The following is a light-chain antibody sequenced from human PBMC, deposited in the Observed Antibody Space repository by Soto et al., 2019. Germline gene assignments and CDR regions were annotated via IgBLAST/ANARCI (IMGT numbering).Light chain of an antibody. J-gene: IGKJ1*01. Sequence: IELSQSPGTLSLCPGERATLSCRASPSVRGSYIAWYQQRPGQAPRLLIYEASTRAPGIPDRFSGSETETDFTLTISRLEPEDFAVYYCQQYGGSPRTFGQGTKVHIK. CDR3: QQYGGSPRT. V-gene: IGKV3-20*01. CDR1: PSVRGSY. CDR2: EAS.